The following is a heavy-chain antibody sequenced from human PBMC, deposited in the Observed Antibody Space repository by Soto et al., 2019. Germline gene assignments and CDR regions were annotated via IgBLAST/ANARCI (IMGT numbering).Heavy chain of an antibody. CDR1: GFTFSSYG. Sequence: GGSLRLSCVASGFTFSSYGMHWVRQAPGKGLEWVAVISYDGSNKYYADSVKGRFTISRDNSKNTLYLQMNSLRAEDTAVYYCAKDKDTAMVTPFDYWGQGTLVTVSS. CDR2: ISYDGSNK. J-gene: IGHJ4*02. V-gene: IGHV3-30*18. D-gene: IGHD5-18*01. CDR3: AKDKDTAMVTPFDY.